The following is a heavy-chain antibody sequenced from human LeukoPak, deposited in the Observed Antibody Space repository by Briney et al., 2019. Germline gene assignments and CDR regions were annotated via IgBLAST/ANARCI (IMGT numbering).Heavy chain of an antibody. J-gene: IGHJ4*02. D-gene: IGHD1/OR15-1a*01. Sequence: GGSLTLSRAPSGFTFSAYYMHWVRQAPGKGLGWVSLVSNDGGIIFYGASVRGRFTIARDNLENTLYLQMNSLRGADTAVYYCAKGGEQRTFRCGMDSWGQGTLVTVSS. CDR1: GFTFSAYY. CDR3: AKGGEQRTFRCGMDS. CDR2: VSNDGGII. V-gene: IGHV3-30*04.